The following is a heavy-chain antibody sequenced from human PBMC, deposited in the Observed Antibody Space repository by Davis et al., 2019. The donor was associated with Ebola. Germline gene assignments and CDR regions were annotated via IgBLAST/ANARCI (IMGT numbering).Heavy chain of an antibody. CDR2: IWYDGSNK. V-gene: IGHV3-33*08. D-gene: IGHD1-26*01. J-gene: IGHJ4*02. Sequence: GESLKISCAASGFIFSNYAMSWVRQAPGKGLEWVAVIWYDGSNKYYADSVKGRFTISRDNSKNTLYLQMNSLRAEDTAVYYCARGLSGFDQVTVDYWGQGTLVTVSS. CDR3: ARGLSGFDQVTVDY. CDR1: GFIFSNYA.